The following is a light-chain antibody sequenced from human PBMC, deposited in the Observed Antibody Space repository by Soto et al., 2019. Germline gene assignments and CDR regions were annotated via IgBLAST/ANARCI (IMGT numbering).Light chain of an antibody. Sequence: DIQMTQSPSTLSASVGDRVSITCRASQSVDNSLAWYQQRPGKAPKLLIFDASTLESGVPSKFSGSGSDTEFTFTISSLQPDDSATYYCQQYNTYGLTFGGGTKVEIK. CDR1: QSVDNS. CDR3: QQYNTYGLT. J-gene: IGKJ4*02. CDR2: DAS. V-gene: IGKV1-5*01.